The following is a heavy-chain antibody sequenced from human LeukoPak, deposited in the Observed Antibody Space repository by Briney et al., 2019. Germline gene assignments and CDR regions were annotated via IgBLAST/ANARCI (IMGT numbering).Heavy chain of an antibody. CDR3: ARVRGYCSGGSCYSYYYYYGMDV. D-gene: IGHD2-15*01. J-gene: IGHJ6*02. V-gene: IGHV3-7*01. CDR2: IKQDGSEK. CDR1: GFTFSSYW. Sequence: GGSLRLSCAASGFTFSSYWMSWVRQAPGKGLEWVANIKQDGSEKYYVDSVKGRFTISRDNAKNSLYLQMNSLRAEDTAVYYCARVRGYCSGGSCYSYYYYYGMDVWGQGTTVTVSS.